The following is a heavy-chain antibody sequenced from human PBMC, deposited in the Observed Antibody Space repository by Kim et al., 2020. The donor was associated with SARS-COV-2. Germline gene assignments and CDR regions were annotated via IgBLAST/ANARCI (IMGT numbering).Heavy chain of an antibody. Sequence: GGSLRLSCAASGFTVSNNYMSWVRQAPGKGLEWVSVIYSGGSTYYEDSVKGRFTISRDTSKNTLYLQMNSLRAEDTAVYYCARDWGGSCYSGSRFLFGFRGQGTLVTVSS. CDR3: ARDWGGSCYSGSRFLFGF. J-gene: IGHJ4*02. V-gene: IGHV3-66*01. CDR1: GFTVSNNY. CDR2: IYSGGST. D-gene: IGHD2-15*01.